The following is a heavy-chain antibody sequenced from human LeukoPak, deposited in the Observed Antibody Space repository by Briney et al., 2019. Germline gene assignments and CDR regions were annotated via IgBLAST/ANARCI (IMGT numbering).Heavy chain of an antibody. CDR2: VSSSSDFT. CDR3: ARRYYDFLTGYYNWYFDP. D-gene: IGHD3-9*01. CDR1: GFTFSDYY. Sequence: GGSLRLSCAASGFTFSDYYMNWIRQAPGKGLEWVAYVSSSSDFTNYADSVKGRFTISRDNAKNSLYLQMNSLRADDTAVYYCARRYYDFLTGYYNWYFDPWGRGTLVTVSS. J-gene: IGHJ2*01. V-gene: IGHV3-11*03.